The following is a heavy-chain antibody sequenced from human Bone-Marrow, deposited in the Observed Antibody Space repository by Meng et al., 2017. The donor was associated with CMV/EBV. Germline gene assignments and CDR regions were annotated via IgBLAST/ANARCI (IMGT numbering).Heavy chain of an antibody. D-gene: IGHD1-26*01. CDR2: ISGNGGST. CDR3: AREVKEGGSFDY. Sequence: GGPLRLSCEGSGFTFSTYPMHWVRQAPGKGLESVSAISGNGGSTYYADSVKGRFTISRDNSKNTLSLQMGSLRAEDMAVYYCAREVKEGGSFDYWGQGTLVTVSS. V-gene: IGHV3-64*02. CDR1: GFTFSTYP. J-gene: IGHJ4*02.